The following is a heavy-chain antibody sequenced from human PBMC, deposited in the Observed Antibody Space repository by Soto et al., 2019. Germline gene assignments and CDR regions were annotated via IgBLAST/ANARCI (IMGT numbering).Heavy chain of an antibody. V-gene: IGHV3-30-3*01. J-gene: IGHJ6*02. CDR3: ARALLRVGSSGGMDV. CDR1: GFTFSSYT. Sequence: PGGSLRLSCAASGFTFSSYTMHWVRQAPGKGLEWVAVISYDGSNNNYADSVKGRFTISRDNSRNTVYLQMNSLRAEDTAVYYCARALLRVGSSGGMDVWGQGTTVTVS. D-gene: IGHD3-10*01. CDR2: ISYDGSNN.